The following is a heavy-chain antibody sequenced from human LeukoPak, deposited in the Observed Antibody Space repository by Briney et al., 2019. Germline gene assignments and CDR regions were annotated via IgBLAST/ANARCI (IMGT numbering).Heavy chain of an antibody. Sequence: GGSLRLSCAASGFTFSSYVMGWVRQAPGEGLEWVSRISGSGASTYYADSVRGRFTTSRDNSKDTLYLQMSRLRADDTAIYFCAKGSSYSSDYYFDYWGQGTLVTVSS. V-gene: IGHV3-23*01. J-gene: IGHJ4*02. CDR2: ISGSGAST. CDR1: GFTFSSYV. D-gene: IGHD6-19*01. CDR3: AKGSSYSSDYYFDY.